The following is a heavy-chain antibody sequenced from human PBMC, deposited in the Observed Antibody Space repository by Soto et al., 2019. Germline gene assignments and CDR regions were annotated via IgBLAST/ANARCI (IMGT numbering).Heavy chain of an antibody. V-gene: IGHV3-30*18. J-gene: IGHJ1*01. CDR1: GFTFSSYG. CDR2: ISYDGSNK. D-gene: IGHD2-21*02. Sequence: GGSLRLSCAASGFTFSSYGMHWVRQAPGKGLEWVAVISYDGSNKYYADSVKGRFTISRDNSKNTLYLQMNSLRAEDTAVYYCAKGEHIVVVTAIPLEYFQHWGQGTLVTVSS. CDR3: AKGEHIVVVTAIPLEYFQH.